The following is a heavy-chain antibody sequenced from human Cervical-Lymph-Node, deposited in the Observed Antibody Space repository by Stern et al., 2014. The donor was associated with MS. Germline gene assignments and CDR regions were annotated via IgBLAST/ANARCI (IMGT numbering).Heavy chain of an antibody. Sequence: VQLVQSGAEVKKPGASVKVSCQASGHTFTGYYMQWVRQAPGQGLEWMGRIPPNTGDTNYAQKFQDRVTITRNTSITTAYMELSRLTSDDTAVYYCARDPRLDYFGMDVWGQGTTVIVSS. CDR2: IPPNTGDT. J-gene: IGHJ6*02. CDR3: ARDPRLDYFGMDV. V-gene: IGHV1-2*06. CDR1: GHTFTGYY.